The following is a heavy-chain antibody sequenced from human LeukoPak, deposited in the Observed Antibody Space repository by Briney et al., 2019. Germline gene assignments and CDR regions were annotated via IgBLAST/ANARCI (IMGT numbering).Heavy chain of an antibody. Sequence: SETLSLTCTVSGDSLNSYYWTWIRQPPGGGLQLVGYIFYSGSTNYNASLRSRVAISVDTSKNQFSLKLTSVTAADTAVYYCAGRAARFFDYWGQGILVTVSS. CDR1: GDSLNSYY. CDR3: AGRAARFFDY. CDR2: IFYSGST. D-gene: IGHD6-25*01. V-gene: IGHV4-59*01. J-gene: IGHJ4*02.